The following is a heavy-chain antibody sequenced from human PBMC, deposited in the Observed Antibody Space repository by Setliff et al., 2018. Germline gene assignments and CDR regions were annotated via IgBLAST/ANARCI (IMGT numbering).Heavy chain of an antibody. CDR2: IRSKAYGGTT. CDR3: TRASSIAVAGSSI. J-gene: IGHJ4*02. Sequence: PGGSLRLSCTASGFTFGDYAMSWVRQAPGKGLEWVGFIRSKAYGGTTEYAASVKGRFTISRGDSKSIAYLQMNSLKTEDTAVYYCTRASSIAVAGSSIWGQGTLVTVSS. V-gene: IGHV3-49*04. CDR1: GFTFGDYA. D-gene: IGHD6-19*01.